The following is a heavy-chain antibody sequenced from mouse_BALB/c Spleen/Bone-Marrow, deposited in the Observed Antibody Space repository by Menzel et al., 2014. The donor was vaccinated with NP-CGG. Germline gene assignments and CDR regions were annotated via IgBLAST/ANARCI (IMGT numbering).Heavy chain of an antibody. CDR1: GYTFTDYA. CDR3: ARGLSYYYGTSYYFDY. J-gene: IGHJ2*01. CDR2: ISSSYGDA. V-gene: IGHV1S137*01. D-gene: IGHD1-1*01. Sequence: QVQLQQPGAELVRPGVSVKISCKGSGYTFTDYAVHWVKQSHAKSLEWIGIISSSYGDATYNQKFKGKATMTVDKSSNTAYMELARLTSEDSAIYYCARGLSYYYGTSYYFDYWGQGTTLTVSS.